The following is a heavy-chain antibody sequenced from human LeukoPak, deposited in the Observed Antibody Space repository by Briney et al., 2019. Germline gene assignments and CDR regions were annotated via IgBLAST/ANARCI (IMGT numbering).Heavy chain of an antibody. J-gene: IGHJ3*02. CDR3: ARVPYYDFQADAFDI. CDR1: GDSVSANGAA. CDR2: TYYRSKWYN. V-gene: IGHV6-1*01. D-gene: IGHD3-3*01. Sequence: SQTLSLTCAVSGDSVSANGAAWNWIRQSPSRGLEWLGRTYYRSKWYNDYAVSVKSRITINPDTSKNQFSLQLNSVTPEDTAVYYCARVPYYDFQADAFDIWGQGTMVTVSS.